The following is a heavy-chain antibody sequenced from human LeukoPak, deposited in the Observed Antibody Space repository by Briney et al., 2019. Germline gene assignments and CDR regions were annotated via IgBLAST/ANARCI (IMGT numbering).Heavy chain of an antibody. CDR3: ARATLGVTAFDY. Sequence: SQTLSLTCAISGDSISSNSATWNWIRQSPSRGLEWLGRTYYRSKWYNDYAISVKSRITINPDTSKNQFSLQLNSVTPEDTAVYYCARATLGVTAFDYWGQGTLVTVSS. J-gene: IGHJ4*02. CDR2: TYYRSKWYN. V-gene: IGHV6-1*01. D-gene: IGHD2-8*01. CDR1: GDSISSNSAT.